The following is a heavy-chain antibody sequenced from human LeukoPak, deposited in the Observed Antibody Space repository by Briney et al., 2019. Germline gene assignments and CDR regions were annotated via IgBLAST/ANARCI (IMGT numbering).Heavy chain of an antibody. Sequence: ASVKVSCKVSGYTLTELSMHWVRQAPGKGLEWMGGFDPEDGETIYAQKFQGGVTMTEDTSTDKAYMELSSLRSEDTAVYYCATDGWAVAGNTEYYFDYWGQGTLVTVSS. CDR1: GYTLTELS. D-gene: IGHD6-19*01. CDR2: FDPEDGET. CDR3: ATDGWAVAGNTEYYFDY. J-gene: IGHJ4*02. V-gene: IGHV1-24*01.